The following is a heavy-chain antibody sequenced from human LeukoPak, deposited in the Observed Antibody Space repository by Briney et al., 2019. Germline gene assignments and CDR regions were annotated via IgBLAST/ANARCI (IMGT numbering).Heavy chain of an antibody. CDR2: INPNSGGT. CDR3: ARDGYDSSGYYPLGAFDI. J-gene: IGHJ3*02. V-gene: IGHV1-2*02. Sequence: GASVKVSCKASGYTFTGDYMHWVRQAPGQGLEWMGWINPNSGGTNYAQKFQGRVIMTRDTSISTAYMELSRLRSDDTAVYYCARDGYDSSGYYPLGAFDIWGQGTMVTVSS. CDR1: GYTFTGDY. D-gene: IGHD3-22*01.